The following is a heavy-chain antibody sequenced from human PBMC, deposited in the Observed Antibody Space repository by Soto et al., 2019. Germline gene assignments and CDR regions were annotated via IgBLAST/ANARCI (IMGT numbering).Heavy chain of an antibody. CDR3: ARDNYPARIAAAGALYYSYYYMDV. J-gene: IGHJ6*03. V-gene: IGHV1-46*03. CDR2: IHPSGGST. D-gene: IGHD6-13*01. Sequence: GASVKVSCKASGYTFTSYYMHWVRQAPGQGLEWMGIIHPSGGSTSYAQKFQGRVTMTRDTSTSTVYMELSSLRSEDTAVYYCARDNYPARIAAAGALYYSYYYMDVWGKGTTVTVSS. CDR1: GYTFTSYY.